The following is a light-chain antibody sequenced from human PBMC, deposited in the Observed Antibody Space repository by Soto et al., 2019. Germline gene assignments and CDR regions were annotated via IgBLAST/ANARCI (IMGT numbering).Light chain of an antibody. Sequence: DIVMTQSPLSLPVTPGEPASISCRSSQSLLSSNGNNFLDWYLQKPGQSPQLLLYLASNRASGVPDRFSGSGSGTDFTLKISRVEAEDVGDYYCMQTLQTPYTLGQGTTLDIK. V-gene: IGKV2-28*01. CDR1: QSLLSSNGNNF. CDR2: LAS. CDR3: MQTLQTPYT. J-gene: IGKJ2*01.